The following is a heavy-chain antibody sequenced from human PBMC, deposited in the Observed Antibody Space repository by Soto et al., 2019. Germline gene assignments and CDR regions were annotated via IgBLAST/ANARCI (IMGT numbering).Heavy chain of an antibody. CDR3: ATRGGWFGDYYYYMDV. Sequence: GGSLRLSCAASGFTVSSNYMSWVRQAPGKGLEWVSVIYSGGSTYYADSVKGRFTTSRHNSKNTLYLQMNSLGAEDTAVYYCATRGGWFGDYYYYMDVWGKGTTVTVSS. CDR2: IYSGGST. CDR1: GFTVSSNY. J-gene: IGHJ6*03. V-gene: IGHV3-53*04. D-gene: IGHD3-10*01.